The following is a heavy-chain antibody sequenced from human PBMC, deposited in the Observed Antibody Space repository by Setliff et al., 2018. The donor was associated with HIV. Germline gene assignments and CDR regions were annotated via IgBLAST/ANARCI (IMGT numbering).Heavy chain of an antibody. Sequence: ASVKVSCKPSGHTFTNYDIHWMRRATGQGLEWMGWMNPNNGVSGYALKFHDRVTMTRDTSITTAYMELSSLTSEDTAVYYCARGKGVGGVIITGGLDVWGQGTTVTVSS. V-gene: IGHV1-8*01. CDR2: MNPNNGVS. J-gene: IGHJ6*02. CDR3: ARGKGVGGVIITGGLDV. CDR1: GHTFTNYD. D-gene: IGHD3-10*01.